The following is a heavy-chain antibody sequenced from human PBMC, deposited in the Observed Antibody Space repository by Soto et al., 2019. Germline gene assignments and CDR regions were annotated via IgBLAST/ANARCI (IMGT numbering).Heavy chain of an antibody. J-gene: IGHJ6*02. CDR3: AKAIVVPGLGV. CDR1: GDTFSSYS. CDR2: ISSSSSYI. D-gene: IGHD3-22*01. V-gene: IGHV3-21*01. Sequence: CGCLRLSCAASGDTFSSYSMNCARQAPGKGLEWVSSISSSSSYIYYADSVKGGFTISRDNAKNSLYLQMSSLRAEDTAVYYCAKAIVVPGLGVCAQGTTVTGSS.